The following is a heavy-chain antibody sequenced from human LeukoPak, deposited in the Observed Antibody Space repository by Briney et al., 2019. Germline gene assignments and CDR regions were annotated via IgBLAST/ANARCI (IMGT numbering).Heavy chain of an antibody. CDR2: ITGSGGST. CDR1: GFTVSSNY. J-gene: IGHJ4*02. V-gene: IGHV3-23*01. CDR3: AKVRGGGCYFAIDY. Sequence: PGGSLRLSCVASGFTVSSNYMSWVRQAPGKGLEWVSTITGSGGSTCYADSVKGRFNISRDNSKSTLYLQMNSLRAEDTAVYYCAKVRGGGCYFAIDYWGQGTLVTVSS. D-gene: IGHD2-15*01.